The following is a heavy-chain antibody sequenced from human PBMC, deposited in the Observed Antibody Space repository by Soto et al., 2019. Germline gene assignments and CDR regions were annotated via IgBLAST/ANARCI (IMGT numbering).Heavy chain of an antibody. CDR1: GYTFTSYG. CDR2: ISAYNGNT. V-gene: IGHV1-18*01. D-gene: IGHD2-15*01. Sequence: ASVKVSCKASGYTFTSYGISWVRQAPGQGLEWMGWISAYNGNTNYAQKLQGRVTVTTDTSTSTAYMELRSLRSDDTAVYYCARDVVVVVAATRWFDPWGQGTLVTVSS. J-gene: IGHJ5*02. CDR3: ARDVVVVVAATRWFDP.